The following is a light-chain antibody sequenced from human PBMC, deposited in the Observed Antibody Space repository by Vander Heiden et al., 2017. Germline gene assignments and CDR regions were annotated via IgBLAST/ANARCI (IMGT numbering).Light chain of an antibody. J-gene: IGKJ4*01. V-gene: IGKV3-20*01. CDR2: GAS. Sequence: EIVLTQSPGTLSLSPGERATLSCRASQSVSSSLAWYQQKPGQAPRLLIYGASNRATGIPDRFSGSGSGTGFTLTISRLEPEDIAVYYCQQYGNSLTFGGGTKVEIK. CDR1: QSVSSS. CDR3: QQYGNSLT.